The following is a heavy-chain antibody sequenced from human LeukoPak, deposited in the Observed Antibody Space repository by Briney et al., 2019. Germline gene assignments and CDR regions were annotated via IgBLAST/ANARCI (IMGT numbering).Heavy chain of an antibody. V-gene: IGHV3-7*01. CDR3: ARELGGIVVVPAANDY. J-gene: IGHJ4*02. Sequence: GGSLRLSCAASGFTFSSYWMSWVRQAPGKGLEWVANIKQDGSEKYYVDSVKGRFTISRDNAKNSLYLQMNSLRAEDTAVYYCARELGGIVVVPAANDYWGQGTLVTVSS. D-gene: IGHD2-2*01. CDR1: GFTFSSYW. CDR2: IKQDGSEK.